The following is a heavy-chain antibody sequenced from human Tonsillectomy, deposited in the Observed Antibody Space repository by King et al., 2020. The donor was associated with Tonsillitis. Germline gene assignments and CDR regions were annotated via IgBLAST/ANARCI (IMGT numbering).Heavy chain of an antibody. V-gene: IGHV7-4-1*02. J-gene: IGHJ4*02. D-gene: IGHD3-9*01. CDR2: INTNSGKP. CDR1: GYIFTKYG. Sequence: VQLVQSGSELKKPGASVKVSCKASGYIFTKYGINWVRQAPGQGLEWMGWINTNSGKPTYAQDFTGRFVFSVDSSVSTAFLHFNSLRAEDTAVYYCARDLRAASGKIDSGGQGTLVTVSS. CDR3: ARDLRAASGKIDS.